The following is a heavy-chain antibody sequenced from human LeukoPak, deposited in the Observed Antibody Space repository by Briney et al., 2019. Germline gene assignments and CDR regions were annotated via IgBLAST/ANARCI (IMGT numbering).Heavy chain of an antibody. J-gene: IGHJ4*02. D-gene: IGHD4-17*01. CDR3: AKAQTPVTTFDY. V-gene: IGHV3-23*01. CDR1: GFTFSSYA. Sequence: QTGGSLRLSCAASGFTFSSYAMSWVRQAPGKWLEWVSAIRDSGAGTYQADSVKGRFTISRDNSKNTLYLQMNSLRAEDTAVYYCAKAQTPVTTFDYWGQGTLVTVSS. CDR2: IRDSGAGT.